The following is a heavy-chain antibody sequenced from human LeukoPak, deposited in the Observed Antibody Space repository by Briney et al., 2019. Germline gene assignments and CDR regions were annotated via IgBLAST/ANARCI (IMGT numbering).Heavy chain of an antibody. J-gene: IGHJ4*02. V-gene: IGHV1-18*01. CDR2: ISAYNGNT. D-gene: IGHD3-16*01. CDR1: GYTFTNYG. CDR3: ARGPLGAAFDY. Sequence: ASVKVSCKASGYTFTNYGIHWVRQAPGQGLEWMGWISAYNGNTKYAQNLQGRVTMTTDTSTSPAYMELRSLRSDDTAVYYCARGPLGAAFDYWGQGTLVTVSS.